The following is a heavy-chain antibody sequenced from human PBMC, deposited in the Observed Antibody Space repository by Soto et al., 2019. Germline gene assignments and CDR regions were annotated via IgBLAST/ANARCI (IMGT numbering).Heavy chain of an antibody. Sequence: QVRLQESGPGLVKPSGTLSLTCTVSGGSISDYYWSWIRQPPGKGLEWIGYIYYTGSTNYNPSLRIRVTNPLKRSRNRFSLNLPPWTAPTPALYYCTRQPTTVVAGGDYWGQGTLATV. CDR1: GGSISDYY. J-gene: IGHJ4*02. CDR3: TRQPTTVVAGGDY. D-gene: IGHD4-4*01. V-gene: IGHV4-59*01. CDR2: IYYTGST.